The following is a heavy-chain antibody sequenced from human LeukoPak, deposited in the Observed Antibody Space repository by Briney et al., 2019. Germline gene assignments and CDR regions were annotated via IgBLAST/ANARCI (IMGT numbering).Heavy chain of an antibody. CDR2: IYHSGST. J-gene: IGHJ4*02. V-gene: IGHV4-38-2*02. Sequence: PSETLSLTCTVSGYSISSGYYWCWIRQPPGKGLEWIGSIYHSGSTYYNPSLKSRVTISVDTSKNQFSLRLSSVTAADTAVYYCARYYCPNGSCQGFDYWGQGTLVTVSS. CDR1: GYSISSGYY. D-gene: IGHD2-8*01. CDR3: ARYYCPNGSCQGFDY.